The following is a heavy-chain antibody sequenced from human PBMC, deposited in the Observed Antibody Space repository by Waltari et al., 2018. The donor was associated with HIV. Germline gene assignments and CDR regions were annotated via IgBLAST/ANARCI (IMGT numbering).Heavy chain of an antibody. V-gene: IGHV3-74*01. CDR1: GFTFSSYW. Sequence: EVQLVESGGGLVQPGGSLRLSCAASGFTFSSYWMHWVRQAPGKGLVWVSRINSDGSSTSYADSVKGRFTISRDNAKNTLYLQMNSLRAEDTAVYYCARNIRTDTAMGYFDYWGQGTLVTVSS. CDR2: INSDGSST. D-gene: IGHD5-18*01. CDR3: ARNIRTDTAMGYFDY. J-gene: IGHJ4*02.